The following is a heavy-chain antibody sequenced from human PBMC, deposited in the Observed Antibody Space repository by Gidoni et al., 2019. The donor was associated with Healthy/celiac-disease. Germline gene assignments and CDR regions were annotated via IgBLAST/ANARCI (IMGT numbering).Heavy chain of an antibody. J-gene: IGHJ4*02. CDR2: IYYSGRT. CDR3: ARVVTGSFDY. Sequence: QLQLQESGPGLVKPSETLSLTCTVSAGSLSSRSYSWGWIRQPPGKGLEWIGSIYYSGRTYYNPSLKSRVTISVDTSKNQFSLKLSSVTAADTAVYYCARVVTGSFDYWGQGTLVTVSS. CDR1: AGSLSSRSYS. D-gene: IGHD3-10*01. V-gene: IGHV4-39*07.